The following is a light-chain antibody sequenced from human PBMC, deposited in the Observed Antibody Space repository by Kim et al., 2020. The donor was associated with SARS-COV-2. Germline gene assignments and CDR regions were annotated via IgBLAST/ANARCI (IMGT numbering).Light chain of an antibody. V-gene: IGKV3-20*01. J-gene: IGKJ2*01. Sequence: ELVLTQSPGALSLSPGETATLSCRASQSVNKYLVWYQQKLGQAPRLLIHGASNGATGIPDRFSASGSGTDFTLTISRLEPADSAVYYCQEFRSTMFTFGQGTKLEI. CDR3: QEFRSTMFT. CDR2: GAS. CDR1: QSVNKY.